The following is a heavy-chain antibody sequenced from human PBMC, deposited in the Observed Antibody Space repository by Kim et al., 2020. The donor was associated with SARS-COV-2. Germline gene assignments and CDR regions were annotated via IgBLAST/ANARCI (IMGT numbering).Heavy chain of an antibody. D-gene: IGHD6-6*01. J-gene: IGHJ4*02. Sequence: SETLSLTCAVYGGSFSGYYWSWIRQPPGKGLEWIGEINHSGSTNYNPSLKSRVTISVDTSKNQFSLKLSSVTAADTAVYYCARGEIAARRLDYWGQGTLVTVSS. V-gene: IGHV4-34*01. CDR2: INHSGST. CDR1: GGSFSGYY. CDR3: ARGEIAARRLDY.